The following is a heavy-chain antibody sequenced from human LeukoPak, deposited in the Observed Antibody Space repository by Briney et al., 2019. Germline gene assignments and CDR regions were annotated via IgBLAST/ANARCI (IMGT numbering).Heavy chain of an antibody. J-gene: IGHJ4*02. V-gene: IGHV3-43*02. CDR3: AKATENRGHYSRKYYFDY. Sequence: GGSLRLSCAASGFTFDDYAMHWVRQAPGKGLEWVSLISGDGGSTYYADSVKGRFTISRDNSKNSLYLQMNSLRTEDTALYYCAKATENRGHYSRKYYFDYWGQGTLVTVSS. D-gene: IGHD4-11*01. CDR1: GFTFDDYA. CDR2: ISGDGGST.